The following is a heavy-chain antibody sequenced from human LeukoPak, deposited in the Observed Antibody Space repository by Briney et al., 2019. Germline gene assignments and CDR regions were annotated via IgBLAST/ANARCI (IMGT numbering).Heavy chain of an antibody. V-gene: IGHV3-30-3*01. Sequence: GGSLRLSCAASGFTLSSYAMHWVRQAPGKGLEWVAVISYDGSNKYYADSVKGRFTISRDNSKNTLYLQMNSLRAEDTAVYYCARDALELLDPKFDYWGQGTLVTVSS. J-gene: IGHJ4*02. D-gene: IGHD1-7*01. CDR2: ISYDGSNK. CDR3: ARDALELLDPKFDY. CDR1: GFTLSSYA.